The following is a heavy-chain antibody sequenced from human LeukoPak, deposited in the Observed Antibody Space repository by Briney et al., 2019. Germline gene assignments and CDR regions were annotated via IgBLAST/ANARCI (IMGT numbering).Heavy chain of an antibody. D-gene: IGHD3-22*01. CDR1: GYTLTSYD. CDR2: MNPNSGNT. CDR3: ARVGVIGSPYYYYMDV. Sequence: VKVSCKASGYTLTSYDINWVRQATGQGLEWMGWMNPNSGNTGYAQKFQGRVTITRSTSISTAYMELSSLRSEDTAVYYCARVGVIGSPYYYYMDVWGKGTTVTVSS. J-gene: IGHJ6*03. V-gene: IGHV1-8*03.